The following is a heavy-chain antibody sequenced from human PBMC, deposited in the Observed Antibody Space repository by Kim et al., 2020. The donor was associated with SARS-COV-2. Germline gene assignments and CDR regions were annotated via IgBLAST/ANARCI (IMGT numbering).Heavy chain of an antibody. CDR1: GFTFTSSA. D-gene: IGHD3-22*01. CDR3: AGTDYYDSSGYYVHDY. V-gene: IGHV1-58*01. Sequence: SVKVSCKASGFTFTSSAVQWVRQARGQRLEWIGWIVVGSGNTNYAQKFQERVTITRDMSTSTAYMELSSLRSEDTAGYYCAGTDYYDSSGYYVHDYWGQGTLVTVSS. CDR2: IVVGSGNT. J-gene: IGHJ4*02.